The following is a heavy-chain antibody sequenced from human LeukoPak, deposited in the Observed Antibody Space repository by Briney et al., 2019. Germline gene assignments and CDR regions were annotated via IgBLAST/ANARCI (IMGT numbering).Heavy chain of an antibody. CDR3: GGGPIDR. V-gene: IGHV3-23*01. CDR1: RFTFSTYA. Sequence: GGSLRLSLAGSRFTFSTYAMSLVRPAPGEGLEWVSAISGGGENTDYADSVKGRFTISRDNSENKVYLQMSSLSAEDTAVYYCGGGPIDRWGQGTLVTVSS. D-gene: IGHD3-10*01. J-gene: IGHJ5*02. CDR2: ISGGGENT.